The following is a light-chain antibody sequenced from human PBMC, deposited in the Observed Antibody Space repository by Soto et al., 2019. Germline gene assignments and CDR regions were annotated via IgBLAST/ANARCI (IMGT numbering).Light chain of an antibody. Sequence: EIEMTQSPATLSVSPGERATLSCRASQSVSSHLAWYQHKPGQPPRLLLYGASIRLSGIPARFSGSGSGTEFTLTITSLQSEDFAVYYCQQYDNRPGTFGQGTKVEIK. J-gene: IGKJ1*01. V-gene: IGKV3-15*01. CDR2: GAS. CDR3: QQYDNRPGT. CDR1: QSVSSH.